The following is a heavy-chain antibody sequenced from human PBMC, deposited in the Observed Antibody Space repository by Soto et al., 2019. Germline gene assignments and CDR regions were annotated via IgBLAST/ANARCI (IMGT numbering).Heavy chain of an antibody. CDR2: IIPIFGTA. D-gene: IGHD3-22*01. V-gene: IGHV1-69*12. J-gene: IGHJ4*02. CDR1: GGTFSSYA. CDR3: ARGSGYYYDYFDY. Sequence: QVQLVQSGAEVKKPGYSVKVSCKASGGTFSSYAISWVRQAPGQGLEWMGGIIPIFGTANYAQHFQGRVTISADESTTTAYMELSSLRSEDTAVYYCARGSGYYYDYFDYWGQGTLVTVSS.